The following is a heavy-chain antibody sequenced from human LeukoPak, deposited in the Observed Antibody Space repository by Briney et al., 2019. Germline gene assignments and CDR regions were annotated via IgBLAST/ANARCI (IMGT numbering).Heavy chain of an antibody. D-gene: IGHD2-2*01. CDR2: ISGSDDST. V-gene: IGHV3-23*01. CDR3: ARWYCSSTSCYYDY. CDR1: GFTFSSYA. Sequence: GGSLRLSCAASGFTFSSYAMSWVRKAPGKGLEWVSAISGSDDSTYYADSVKGRFTISRDNSKNTLYLQMNSLRAEDTAVYYCARWYCSSTSCYYDYWGQGTLVTVSS. J-gene: IGHJ4*02.